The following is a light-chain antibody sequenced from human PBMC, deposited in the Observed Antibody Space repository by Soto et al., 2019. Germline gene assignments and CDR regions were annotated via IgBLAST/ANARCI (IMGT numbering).Light chain of an antibody. CDR3: CSYAGSNTHVV. CDR1: SNDVESYNL. J-gene: IGLJ2*01. CDR2: EGT. V-gene: IGLV2-23*01. Sequence: QSALTQPDSVSGSPGQSITISGTGTSNDVESYNLVSWYQQHPGKAPKVMIYEGTKRPSGVSNRFSGSKSGNTASLTISGLQAEDEADYYWCSYAGSNTHVVFGGGTKLTVL.